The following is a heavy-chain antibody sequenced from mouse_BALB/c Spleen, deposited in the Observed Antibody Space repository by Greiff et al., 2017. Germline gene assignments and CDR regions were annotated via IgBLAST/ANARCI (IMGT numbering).Heavy chain of an antibody. V-gene: IGHV1-69*01. Sequence: QVQLQQPGAELVMPGASVKMSCKASGYTFTDYWMHWVKQRPGQGLEWIGAIDTSDSYTSYNQKFKGKATLTVDESSSTAYMQLSSLTSEDSAVYYCARGDYYGSSYVENAMDYWGQGTSVTVSS. CDR1: GYTFTDYW. CDR2: IDTSDSYT. J-gene: IGHJ4*01. D-gene: IGHD1-1*01. CDR3: ARGDYYGSSYVENAMDY.